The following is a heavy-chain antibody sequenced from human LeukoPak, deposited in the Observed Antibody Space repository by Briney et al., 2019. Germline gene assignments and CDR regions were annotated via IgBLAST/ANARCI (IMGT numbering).Heavy chain of an antibody. J-gene: IGHJ4*02. CDR2: ITNSGDSK. CDR1: GFTFGSNA. Sequence: GGSLRLSCAASGFTFGSNAMTWVCQAPGKGLEWVSAITNSGDSKFYADSVKGRFTISRDNSKNTLYLQMNSLRAEDTAVYYCAKATVTKGFDYWGQGTLVTVSS. CDR3: AKATVTKGFDY. V-gene: IGHV3-23*01. D-gene: IGHD4-17*01.